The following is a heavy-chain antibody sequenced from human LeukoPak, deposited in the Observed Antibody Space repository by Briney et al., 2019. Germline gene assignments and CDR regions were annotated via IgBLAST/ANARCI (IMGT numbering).Heavy chain of an antibody. CDR3: ARMIGLGEVSPYFDY. CDR2: IHPRDSDI. J-gene: IGHJ4*02. V-gene: IGHV5-51*01. D-gene: IGHD3-16*02. Sequence: GESLKISCKGSGYSFTTYWIAWVRQVPGKGLEWMGIIHPRDSDIRYNPPFQGHVTISADKSISTAYLQWNSLKASDTAMYYCARMIGLGEVSPYFDYWGQGSLVTVSS. CDR1: GYSFTTYW.